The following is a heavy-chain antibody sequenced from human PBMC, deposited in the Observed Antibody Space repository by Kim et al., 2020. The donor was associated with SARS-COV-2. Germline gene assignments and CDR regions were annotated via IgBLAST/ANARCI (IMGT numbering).Heavy chain of an antibody. CDR2: ISWNSGSI. CDR3: AKDMGSGWYDAFDI. CDR1: GFTFGDYA. V-gene: IGHV3-9*01. J-gene: IGHJ3*02. D-gene: IGHD6-19*01. Sequence: GGSLRLSCAASGFTFGDYAMHWVRQAPGQGLEWVSGISWNSGSIGYADSVQGRFTISRDNAKNSLYLQMNSLRAEDTALYYCAKDMGSGWYDAFDIWGQGPMVTVSS.